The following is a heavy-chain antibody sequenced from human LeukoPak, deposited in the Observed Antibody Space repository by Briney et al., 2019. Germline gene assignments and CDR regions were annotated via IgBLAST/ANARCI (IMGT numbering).Heavy chain of an antibody. D-gene: IGHD3-22*01. Sequence: SETLSLTCTVSGGSISSSSYYWGWIRQPPGKGLEWIGSIYYSGSTYYNPSLKSRVTISVDTSKNQFSLKLSSVTAADTAVYYCARDRVGDTKWLEGDYWGQGTLVTVSS. CDR1: GGSISSSSYY. V-gene: IGHV4-39*07. J-gene: IGHJ4*02. CDR3: ARDRVGDTKWLEGDY. CDR2: IYYSGST.